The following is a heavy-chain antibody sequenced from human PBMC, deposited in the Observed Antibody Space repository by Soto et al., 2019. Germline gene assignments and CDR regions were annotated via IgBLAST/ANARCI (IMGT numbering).Heavy chain of an antibody. J-gene: IGHJ6*02. CDR1: GYTFTSYG. CDR2: ISAYNGNT. V-gene: IGHV1-18*01. CDR3: ARDLGNSPAFTIFGVVSGPKYYYGMDV. D-gene: IGHD3-3*01. Sequence: GASVKVSCKASGYTFTSYGISWVRQAPGQGLEWMGWISAYNGNTNYAQKLQGRVTMTTDTSTSTAYMELRSLRSDDTAVYYCARDLGNSPAFTIFGVVSGPKYYYGMDVWGQGTTVTVSS.